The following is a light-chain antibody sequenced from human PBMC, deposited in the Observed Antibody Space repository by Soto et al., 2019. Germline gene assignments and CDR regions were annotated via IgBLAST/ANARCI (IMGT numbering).Light chain of an antibody. CDR1: QSVSSN. Sequence: EIVLTQSPPTLSVSPGERATRSCRASQSVSSNLAWYQQKPGQAPRLLIYGASTRATGIPARFSGSGSGTYFTLTISRLEPEDFAVYSCQHYGSSVAFGQGTKVAI. CDR2: GAS. V-gene: IGKV3-15*01. J-gene: IGKJ1*01. CDR3: QHYGSSVA.